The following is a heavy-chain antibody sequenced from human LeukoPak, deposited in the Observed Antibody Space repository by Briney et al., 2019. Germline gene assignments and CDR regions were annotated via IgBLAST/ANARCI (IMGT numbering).Heavy chain of an antibody. J-gene: IGHJ6*03. Sequence: LPGGSLRLSCAASGYTFDDYAMHWVRQAPGKGLEWVSGISWNSGSIGYADSVKGRFTISRDNAKNSLYLQMNSLRAEDMALYYCAKDINSWGDYMDVWGKGTTVTVSS. CDR1: GYTFDDYA. CDR2: ISWNSGSI. CDR3: AKDINSWGDYMDV. V-gene: IGHV3-9*03. D-gene: IGHD3-16*01.